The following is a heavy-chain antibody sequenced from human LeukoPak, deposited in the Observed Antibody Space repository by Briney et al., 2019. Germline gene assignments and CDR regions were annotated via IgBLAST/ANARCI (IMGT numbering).Heavy chain of an antibody. CDR3: ARRKGGNTCFDV. J-gene: IGHJ4*02. Sequence: PSETLSLTCHVSGVSINGYYWGWIRQPPGNGLEWIGDISYHGRANYNPSLESRLTMSVDASKNQFSLSVQSVTAADTALYYCARRKGGNTCFDVWGQGIQVTVSS. CDR2: ISYHGRA. D-gene: IGHD3-10*02. V-gene: IGHV4-59*12. CDR1: GVSINGYY.